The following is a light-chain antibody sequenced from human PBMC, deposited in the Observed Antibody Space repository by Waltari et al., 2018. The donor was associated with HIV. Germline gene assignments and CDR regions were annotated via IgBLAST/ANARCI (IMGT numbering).Light chain of an antibody. V-gene: IGLV2-14*03. J-gene: IGLJ1*01. CDR2: DVS. Sequence: QSALTQPASVSGSPGQSITISCTGTFSAVGGYNYVSWYQQHPGKAPKLMIYDVSNRPSGVSNRFSGSKSGNTASLTISGLQAEDEADYYCSSYTTSSTYVFGTGTKVTVL. CDR3: SSYTTSSTYV. CDR1: FSAVGGYNY.